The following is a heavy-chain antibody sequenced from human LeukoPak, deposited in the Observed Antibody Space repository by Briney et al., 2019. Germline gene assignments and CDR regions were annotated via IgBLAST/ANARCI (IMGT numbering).Heavy chain of an antibody. CDR2: ISWNSGSI. CDR3: AKDGVGD. J-gene: IGHJ4*02. CDR1: GFTFGDYA. Sequence: SSRSLRLSCAASGFTFGDYAMPWVRQAPGKGLEWVSGISWNSGSIGYADSVKGRFTISRDNAKNSLYLQMNSLRAEDTALYYCAKDGVGDWGQGTLVTVSS. V-gene: IGHV3-9*01.